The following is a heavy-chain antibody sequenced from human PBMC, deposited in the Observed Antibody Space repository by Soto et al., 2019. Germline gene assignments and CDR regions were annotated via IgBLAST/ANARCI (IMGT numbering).Heavy chain of an antibody. V-gene: IGHV3-21*01. Sequence: GGSLRLSCAFSGFTFSSYSMNWVRQAPGKGLEWVSSISSSSSYIYYADSVKGRFTISRDNAKNSLYLQLNSLRAEDTAVYYCARDSYGDYHFDYWGQGTLVTVSS. J-gene: IGHJ4*02. CDR2: ISSSSSYI. CDR1: GFTFSSYS. CDR3: ARDSYGDYHFDY. D-gene: IGHD4-17*01.